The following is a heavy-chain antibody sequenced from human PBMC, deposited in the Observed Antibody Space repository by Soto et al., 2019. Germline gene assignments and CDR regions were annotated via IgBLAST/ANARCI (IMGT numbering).Heavy chain of an antibody. J-gene: IGHJ5*02. Sequence: GGSLRLSCAASGFTFSSYNMNWVRQAPGKGLEWVSSISGTSIYIYYADSVKGRFTISRDTANNSLHLQMISLRAEDTAVYYCARSGSGSYYPHNWFDPWGQGTLVTVSS. V-gene: IGHV3-21*01. CDR2: ISGTSIYI. CDR1: GFTFSSYN. CDR3: ARSGSGSYYPHNWFDP. D-gene: IGHD3-10*01.